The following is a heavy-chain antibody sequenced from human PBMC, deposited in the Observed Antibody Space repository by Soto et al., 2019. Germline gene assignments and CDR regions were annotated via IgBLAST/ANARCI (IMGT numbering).Heavy chain of an antibody. Sequence: SVKVSCKASGGTFSSYAISWVRQAPGQGLEWMGGIIPIFGTANYAQKFQGRVTITADESTSTAYMELSSLRSEDTAVYYCASIQPRIAVAGTRFDYWGQGTLVTVSS. CDR2: IIPIFGTA. D-gene: IGHD6-19*01. J-gene: IGHJ4*02. V-gene: IGHV1-69*13. CDR3: ASIQPRIAVAGTRFDY. CDR1: GGTFSSYA.